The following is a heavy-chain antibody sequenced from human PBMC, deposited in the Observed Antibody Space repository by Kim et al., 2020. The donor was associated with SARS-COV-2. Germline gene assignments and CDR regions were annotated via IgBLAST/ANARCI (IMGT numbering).Heavy chain of an antibody. CDR2: ISYDGSNK. CDR1: GFTFSSYA. V-gene: IGHV3-30*04. D-gene: IGHD2-15*01. J-gene: IGHJ6*02. Sequence: GGSLRLSCAASGFTFSSYAMHWVRQAPGKGLEWVAVISYDGSNKYYADSVKGRFTISRGNSKNTLYLQMNSLRAEDTAVYYCARDRRGYCSGGSCPRKYYYYYYGMDVWCQGTTVTVSS. CDR3: ARDRRGYCSGGSCPRKYYYYYYGMDV.